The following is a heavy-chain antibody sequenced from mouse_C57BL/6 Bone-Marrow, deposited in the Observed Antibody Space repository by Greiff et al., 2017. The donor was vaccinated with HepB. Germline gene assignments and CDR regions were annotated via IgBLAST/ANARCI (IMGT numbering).Heavy chain of an antibody. Sequence: QVQLKQPGAELVKPGASVKLSCKASGYTFTSYWMHWVKQRPGQGLEWIGMIHPNSGSTNYNEKFKSKATLTVDKSSSTAYMQLSSLTSEDSAVYYCAVTGRVSLFAYWGQGTLVTVSA. CDR2: IHPNSGST. J-gene: IGHJ3*01. V-gene: IGHV1-64*01. CDR1: GYTFTSYW. D-gene: IGHD4-1*01. CDR3: AVTGRVSLFAY.